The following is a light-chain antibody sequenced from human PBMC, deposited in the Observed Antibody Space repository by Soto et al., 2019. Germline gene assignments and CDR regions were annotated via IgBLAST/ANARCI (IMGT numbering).Light chain of an antibody. V-gene: IGLV2-8*01. CDR2: EVT. CDR3: SSYAGSKNLI. Sequence: QSALTQPPSASGSPGQSVTISCTGTSTDVGAYNYVSWYQQHPGKAPKLMIYEVTRRPSGVPDRFSGSKSGNTASLTDSGLQAEDEADYYCSSYAGSKNLIFGGGTKVTVL. J-gene: IGLJ2*01. CDR1: STDVGAYNY.